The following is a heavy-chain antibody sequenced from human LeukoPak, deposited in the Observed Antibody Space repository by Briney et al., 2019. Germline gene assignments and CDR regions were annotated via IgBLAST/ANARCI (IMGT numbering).Heavy chain of an antibody. Sequence: GGSLRLSCEASRFSFGGFAMSWVRQAPGKGLEWVSTISGSGGSTFSADSVKGRFTISRDNSKNTLYLQLNSLRAEDTAIYYCAKYSLGYGSGCLDYWGQGTLVTVSS. J-gene: IGHJ4*02. V-gene: IGHV3-23*01. CDR1: RFSFGGFA. CDR3: AKYSLGYGSGCLDY. D-gene: IGHD2-15*01. CDR2: ISGSGGST.